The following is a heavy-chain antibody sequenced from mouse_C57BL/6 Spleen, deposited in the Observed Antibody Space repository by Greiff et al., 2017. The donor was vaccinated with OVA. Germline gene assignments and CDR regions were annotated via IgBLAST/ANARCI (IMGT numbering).Heavy chain of an antibody. CDR3: ARSGAYYDYDDGRVHFDY. Sequence: QVQLQQSGAELARPGASVKLSCKASGYTFTSYGISWVKQRTGQGLEWIGEIYPRSGNTYHNEKFKGKATLTADKSSSTAYMELRSLTSEDSAVYFCARSGAYYDYDDGRVHFDYWGQGTTLTVSS. J-gene: IGHJ2*01. CDR2: IYPRSGNT. D-gene: IGHD2-4*01. CDR1: GYTFTSYG. V-gene: IGHV1-81*01.